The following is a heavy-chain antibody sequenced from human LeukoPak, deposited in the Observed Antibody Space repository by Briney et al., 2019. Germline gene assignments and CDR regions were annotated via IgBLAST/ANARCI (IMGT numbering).Heavy chain of an antibody. Sequence: GESLKISCKGSGYIFTSYWIGWVRQMPGKGLEWMGIIYPGDSDTRYSPSSQGQVTISADKSISTAYLQWSSLKASDTAMYYCARLHYDSSESYFDYWGRGTLVTVSS. V-gene: IGHV5-51*01. J-gene: IGHJ4*02. CDR3: ARLHYDSSESYFDY. D-gene: IGHD3-22*01. CDR1: GYIFTSYW. CDR2: IYPGDSDT.